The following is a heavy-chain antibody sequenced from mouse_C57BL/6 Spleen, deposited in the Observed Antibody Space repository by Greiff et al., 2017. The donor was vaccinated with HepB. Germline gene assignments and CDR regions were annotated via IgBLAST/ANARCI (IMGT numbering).Heavy chain of an antibody. Sequence: EVQVVESGGGLVQPGGSLKLSCAASGFTFSDYYMYWVRQTPEKRLEWVAYISNGGGSTYYPDTVKGRFTISRDNAKNTLYLQMSRLKSEDTAMYYCARHYGSSYENYFDYWGQGTTLTVSS. V-gene: IGHV5-12*01. D-gene: IGHD1-1*01. J-gene: IGHJ2*01. CDR1: GFTFSDYY. CDR2: ISNGGGST. CDR3: ARHYGSSYENYFDY.